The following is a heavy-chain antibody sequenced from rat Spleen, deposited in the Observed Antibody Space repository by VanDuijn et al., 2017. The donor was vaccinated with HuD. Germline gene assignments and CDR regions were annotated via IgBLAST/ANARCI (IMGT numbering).Heavy chain of an antibody. CDR2: INSAGST. CDR1: GYSITSGYG. J-gene: IGHJ2*01. CDR3: ASSNWDCFDY. D-gene: IGHD5-1*01. V-gene: IGHV3-3*01. Sequence: EVQLQESGPGLVKPSQSLSLTCSVTGYSITSGYGWNWIRKFPGNKLEWMGYINSAGSTNYNPPLKSRISITRETSKNQFFLQVNSVTTEDTATYYCASSNWDCFDYWGQGVMVTVSS.